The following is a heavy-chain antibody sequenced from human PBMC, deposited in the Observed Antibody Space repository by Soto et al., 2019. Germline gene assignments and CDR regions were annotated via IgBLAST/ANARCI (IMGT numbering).Heavy chain of an antibody. CDR3: ARDRGYCSSTSCARPGSFDY. D-gene: IGHD2-2*01. J-gene: IGHJ4*02. CDR2: ISSSSSYI. V-gene: IGHV3-21*01. CDR1: GFTFSSYS. Sequence: PGGSLRLSCAASGFTFSSYSMNWVRQAPGKGLEWVSSISSSSSYIYYADSVKGRFTISRDNAKNSLYLQMNSLRAEDTAVYYCARDRGYCSSTSCARPGSFDYWGQGTLVTVSS.